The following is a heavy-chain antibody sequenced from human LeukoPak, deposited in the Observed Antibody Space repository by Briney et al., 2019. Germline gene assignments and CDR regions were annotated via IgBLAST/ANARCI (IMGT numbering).Heavy chain of an antibody. CDR1: GFTFSSYG. V-gene: IGHV3-33*01. CDR3: ARGEGYNFGPLDY. Sequence: GRSLRLSCAASGFTFSSYGMHWVRQAPGKGLEWVAVIWYDGSNKYYADSVKGRFTISRDNAKNTLYLQMNSLRAEDTAVYYCARGEGYNFGPLDYWGQGTLVTVSS. D-gene: IGHD5-24*01. J-gene: IGHJ4*02. CDR2: IWYDGSNK.